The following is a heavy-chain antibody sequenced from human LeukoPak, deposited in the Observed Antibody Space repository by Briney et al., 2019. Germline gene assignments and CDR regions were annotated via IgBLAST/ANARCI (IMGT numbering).Heavy chain of an antibody. Sequence: ASVKVSCKASGYTFTSYDINWVRQAPGQGLEWMGWMKPNSGNTGYAQKFQGRVTMTRNTSISTAYMELSSLRSEDTAVYYCARVTWIQLWLVAFDIWGQGTMVTVSS. CDR1: GYTFTSYD. CDR3: ARVTWIQLWLVAFDI. CDR2: MKPNSGNT. V-gene: IGHV1-8*01. D-gene: IGHD5-18*01. J-gene: IGHJ3*02.